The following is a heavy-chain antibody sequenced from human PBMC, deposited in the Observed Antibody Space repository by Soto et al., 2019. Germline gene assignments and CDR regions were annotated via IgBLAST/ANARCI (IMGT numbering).Heavy chain of an antibody. Sequence: QVQLVQSGAEVKEPGSSVKVSCEASGGSFETFIMNWVRQTPGRGLEWMGGVVPILGTPTYAERFKGKVKISATRSAGTTQIEATVVRSEDSGIYYCARNGTYVSARSGRALWCQGTTIIVSS. CDR1: GGSFETFI. D-gene: IGHD3-10*01. J-gene: IGHJ6*02. CDR2: VVPILGTP. V-gene: IGHV1-69*01. CDR3: ARNGTYVSARSGRAL.